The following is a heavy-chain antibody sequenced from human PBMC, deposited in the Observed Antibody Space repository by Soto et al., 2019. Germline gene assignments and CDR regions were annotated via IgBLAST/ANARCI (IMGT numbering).Heavy chain of an antibody. J-gene: IGHJ4*02. CDR3: ARASSPRDPWLDY. CDR1: GFTFSDDY. D-gene: IGHD5-18*01. CDR2: ISSSGGTI. Sequence: LRLSCGASGFTFSDDYMSWIRQAPGKGLEWVSYISSSGGTIYYADSVKGRFTISRDNAKNSLFLRMNSLRADDTAVYYCARASSPRDPWLDYWGQGXLVTVYS. V-gene: IGHV3-11*01.